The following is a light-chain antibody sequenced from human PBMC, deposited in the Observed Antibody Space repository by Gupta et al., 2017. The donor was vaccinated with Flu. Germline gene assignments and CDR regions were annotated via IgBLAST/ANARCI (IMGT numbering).Light chain of an antibody. CDR1: QDITNY. J-gene: IGKJ3*01. CDR3: QQYRDYRFT. Sequence: DIQMTQSPSPLSASVADRVTITCRASQDITNYLAWFQQQPGKAPKSLFYAASTSQSGVPPNFSGRGSGTYFTLSISRLQPEDFAPYYCQQYRDYRFTFGHGTKVDIK. CDR2: AAS. V-gene: IGKV1-16*02.